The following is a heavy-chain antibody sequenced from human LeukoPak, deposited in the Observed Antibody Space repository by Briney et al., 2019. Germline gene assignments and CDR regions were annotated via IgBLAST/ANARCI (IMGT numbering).Heavy chain of an antibody. D-gene: IGHD1-14*01. CDR1: GGSMSGYF. V-gene: IGHV4-59*08. CDR3: ARSPGYYFDS. CDR2: IYYSGST. J-gene: IGHJ4*02. Sequence: NPSETLSLTCTVSGGSMSGYFWGWVRRPPGKGLEWTAYIYYSGSTTYNPSLKSRVTISVDTSTNQFSLKLSSVTAADTAVYYCARSPGYYFDSWGQGTLVSVSP.